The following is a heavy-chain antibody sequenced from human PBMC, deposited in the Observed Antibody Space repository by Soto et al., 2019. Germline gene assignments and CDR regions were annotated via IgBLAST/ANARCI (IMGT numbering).Heavy chain of an antibody. D-gene: IGHD6-13*01. CDR2: ISSSSSTI. J-gene: IGHJ2*01. CDR3: ARERSSSWYWYFDL. Sequence: GGSLILSCAASGFTFSSYSMNWVRQAPGKGLEWVSYISSSSSTIYYADSVKGRFTISRDNAKNSLYLQMNSLRAEDTAVYYCARERSSSWYWYFDLWGRGTLVTVSS. CDR1: GFTFSSYS. V-gene: IGHV3-48*04.